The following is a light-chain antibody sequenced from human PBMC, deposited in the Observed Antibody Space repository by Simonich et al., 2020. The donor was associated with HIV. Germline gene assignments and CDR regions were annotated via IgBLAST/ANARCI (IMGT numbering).Light chain of an antibody. CDR2: LGS. Sequence: DIVMTQSPLSLPVTPGEPASISCRSSQSLLHSNGYNYLDWYLKKPGQSPQLLIYLGSNRASGVPDRFRGRGSGTDFTLKISRVEAEDVGVYYCMQALQTPYTFGQGTKLEIK. CDR1: QSLLHSNGYNY. CDR3: MQALQTPYT. V-gene: IGKV2-28*01. J-gene: IGKJ2*01.